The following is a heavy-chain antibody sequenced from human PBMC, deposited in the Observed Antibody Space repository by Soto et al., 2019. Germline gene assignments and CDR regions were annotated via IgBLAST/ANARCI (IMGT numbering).Heavy chain of an antibody. V-gene: IGHV1-18*01. CDR3: ARVDQGDYGDYEFYWYFDL. D-gene: IGHD4-17*01. J-gene: IGHJ2*01. Sequence: QVQLVQSGAEVKKPGASVKVSCKASGYTFTSYGISWVRQAPGQGLEWMGWISAYNGNTNYAQKLQGRVTMTTDTSTSTAYMELRSLRSDDTAVDYCARVDQGDYGDYEFYWYFDLWGRGTLVTVSS. CDR2: ISAYNGNT. CDR1: GYTFTSYG.